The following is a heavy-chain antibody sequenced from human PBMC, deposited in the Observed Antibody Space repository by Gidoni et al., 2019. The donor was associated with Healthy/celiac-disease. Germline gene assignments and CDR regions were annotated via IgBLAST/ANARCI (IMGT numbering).Heavy chain of an antibody. D-gene: IGHD4-17*01. CDR2: IYYSGST. J-gene: IGHJ6*03. CDR1: GGSISSSSYY. Sequence: QLQLQESGPGLVKPSETLSLTCTVSGGSISSSSYYWGWIRQPPGKGLEWIGSIYYSGSTYYNPSLKSRVTISVDTSKNQFSLKLSSVTAADTAVYYCARLPYGDYAPWRDYYYYYMDVWGKGTTVTVSS. V-gene: IGHV4-39*01. CDR3: ARLPYGDYAPWRDYYYYYMDV.